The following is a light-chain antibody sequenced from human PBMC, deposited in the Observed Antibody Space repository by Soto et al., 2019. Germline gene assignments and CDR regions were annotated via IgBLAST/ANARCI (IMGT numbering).Light chain of an antibody. CDR3: QQYNSYSWT. CDR1: QSISSW. V-gene: IGKV1-5*01. CDR2: DAS. Sequence: DIQMTQSPSPLSASVGDRVTITFRSSQSISSWLAWYQQKPGKAPKLLIYDASSLESGVPSRFSGSGSGTEFTLTISSLQPDDFATYYCQQYNSYSWTFGQGTKVDIK. J-gene: IGKJ1*01.